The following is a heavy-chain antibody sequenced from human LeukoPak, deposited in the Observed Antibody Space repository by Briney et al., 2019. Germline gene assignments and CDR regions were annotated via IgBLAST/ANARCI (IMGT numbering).Heavy chain of an antibody. CDR1: GFTFSSYS. CDR3: ARGYDSSGYSSLHH. D-gene: IGHD3-22*01. V-gene: IGHV3-21*01. CDR2: ISSSSSSYI. J-gene: IGHJ1*01. Sequence: GGSLRLSCAASGFTFSSYSMNWVRQAPGKGLEWVSSISSSSSSYIYYADSVKGRFTISRDNAKNSLYLQMNSLRAEDTAVYYCARGYDSSGYSSLHHWGQGTLVTVSS.